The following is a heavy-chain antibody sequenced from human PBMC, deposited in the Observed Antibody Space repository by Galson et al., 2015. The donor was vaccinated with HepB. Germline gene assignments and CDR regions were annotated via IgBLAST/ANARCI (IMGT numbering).Heavy chain of an antibody. J-gene: IGHJ4*02. V-gene: IGHV3-7*03. D-gene: IGHD5-12*01. Sequence: SLRLSCAASGFTFGSYWMSWVRQAPGKGQEWVANIKQDGSENYYVDSVKGRFTISRDNAKNSLYLQMNILRAEDTAVYYCARVRGGYDFDYWGQGTLVTVSA. CDR3: ARVRGGYDFDY. CDR1: GFTFGSYW. CDR2: IKQDGSEN.